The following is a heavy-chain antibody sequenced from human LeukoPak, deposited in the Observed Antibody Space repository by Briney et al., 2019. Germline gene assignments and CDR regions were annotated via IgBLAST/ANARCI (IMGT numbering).Heavy chain of an antibody. CDR1: GASIENHY. J-gene: IGHJ4*02. D-gene: IGHD6-13*01. V-gene: IGHV4-4*07. CDR3: AKEGAAAGPDFDL. CDR2: FEPSGTT. Sequence: PSETLSLTCTVSGASIENHYWSWIRQPAGKGLEWIGRFEPSGTTKYNPSLKSRITMSVDTSKNQFSLELNSVTAADTAVYYRAKEGAAAGPDFDLWGQGTLVIVSS.